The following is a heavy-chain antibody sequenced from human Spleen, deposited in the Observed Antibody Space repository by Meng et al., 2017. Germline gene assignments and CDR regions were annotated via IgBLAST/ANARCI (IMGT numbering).Heavy chain of an antibody. V-gene: IGHV4-31*03. CDR2: IYYSGST. CDR1: GGSISSGDYY. Sequence: QVQLQESGPGLVKPSQTLSLPCPVPGGSISSGDYYWSWIRQHPGKGLEWIGYIYYSGSTYYNPSLKSRVTISVDTSKNQFSLKLRSVTAADTAVYYCARVEGYYDSSGYYRYWGHGTLVTVSS. CDR3: ARVEGYYDSSGYYRY. D-gene: IGHD3-22*01. J-gene: IGHJ4*01.